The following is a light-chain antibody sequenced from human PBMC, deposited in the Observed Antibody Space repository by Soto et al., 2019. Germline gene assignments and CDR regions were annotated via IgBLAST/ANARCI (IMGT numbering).Light chain of an antibody. V-gene: IGLV4-69*02. J-gene: IGLJ2*01. CDR2: LNSDGSH. CDR1: GGHSTYS. CDR3: QTWVRGIVV. Sequence: QLVLTQSPSASASLGASVNLTCTLTGGHSTYSIGWHQQQPQRGPRFLMRLNSDGSHSKGDGIPDRFSGSSSGAERFLTISSLQSEDEADYYCQTWVRGIVVFGGGTKLTVL.